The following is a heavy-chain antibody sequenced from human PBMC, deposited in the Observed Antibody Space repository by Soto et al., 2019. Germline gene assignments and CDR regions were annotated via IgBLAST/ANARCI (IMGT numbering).Heavy chain of an antibody. CDR2: IYTSGST. Sequence: PSETLSLTCTVSGGSISRYYWSWIRQPAGKGLEWIGRIYTSGSTNYNPSLKSRVTMSVDTSKNQFYLMVISVTAADTAVYYCARDGVCTFGGVIVPGALDLWGQRTMVIVS. CDR1: GGSISRYY. CDR3: ARDGVCTFGGVIVPGALDL. V-gene: IGHV4-4*07. J-gene: IGHJ3*01. D-gene: IGHD3-16*02.